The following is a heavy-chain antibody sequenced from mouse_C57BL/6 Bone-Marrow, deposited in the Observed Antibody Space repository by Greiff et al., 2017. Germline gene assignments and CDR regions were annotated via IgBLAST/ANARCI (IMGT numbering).Heavy chain of an antibody. J-gene: IGHJ4*01. Sequence: QVQLQQPGTELVKPGASVKLSCKASGYTFTSYWMHWVKQRPGQGLEWIGNINPSNGGTNYNEKFKSKATLTVDKSSSTAYMPLSSLTSEDSAVYYCARSPPYYYGSDYARDYWGQGTSVTVSS. D-gene: IGHD1-1*01. CDR3: ARSPPYYYGSDYARDY. CDR2: INPSNGGT. CDR1: GYTFTSYW. V-gene: IGHV1-53*01.